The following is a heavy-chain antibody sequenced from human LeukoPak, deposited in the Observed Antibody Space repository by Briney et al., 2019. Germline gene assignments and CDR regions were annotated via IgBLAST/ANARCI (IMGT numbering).Heavy chain of an antibody. CDR1: GGSISSSSYY. Sequence: SETLSLTRTVSGGSISSSSYYWGWIRQPPGKGLEWIGSIYYSGSTYYNPSLKSRVTISVDTSKNQFSLKLSSVTAADTAVYYCARVVPAAMSLWFDPWGQGTLVTVSS. V-gene: IGHV4-39*07. J-gene: IGHJ5*02. CDR2: IYYSGST. D-gene: IGHD2-2*01. CDR3: ARVVPAAMSLWFDP.